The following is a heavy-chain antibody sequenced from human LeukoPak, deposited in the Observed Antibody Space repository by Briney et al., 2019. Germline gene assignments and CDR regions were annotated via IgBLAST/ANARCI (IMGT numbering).Heavy chain of an antibody. V-gene: IGHV4-34*01. CDR2: INHSGST. J-gene: IGHJ4*02. CDR3: ARGSPSPSYYGSVPGD. D-gene: IGHD3-10*01. Sequence: SETLSLTCAVYGGSFSGYYWSWIRQPPGKGLEWIGEINHSGSTNYNPSLKSRVTISVDTSKNQFSLKLSSVTAADTAVYYCARGSPSPSYYGSVPGDWGQGTLVTVSS. CDR1: GGSFSGYY.